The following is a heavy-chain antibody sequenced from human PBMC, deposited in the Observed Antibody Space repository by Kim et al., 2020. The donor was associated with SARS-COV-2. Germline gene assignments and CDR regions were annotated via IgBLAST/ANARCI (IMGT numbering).Heavy chain of an antibody. V-gene: IGHV4-39*01. CDR1: GGSISSSSYY. CDR3: ASPGRRGGELSFVFFDY. CDR2: IYYSGST. J-gene: IGHJ4*02. D-gene: IGHD3-16*02. Sequence: SETLSLTCTVSGGSISSSSYYWGWIRQPPGKGLEWIGSIYYSGSTYYNPSLKSRVTISVDTSKNQFSLKLSSVTAADTAVYYCASPGRRGGELSFVFFDYWGQGTLVTVSS.